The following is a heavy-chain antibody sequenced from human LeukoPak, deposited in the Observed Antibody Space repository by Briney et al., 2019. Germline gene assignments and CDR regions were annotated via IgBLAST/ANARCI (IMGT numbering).Heavy chain of an antibody. J-gene: IGHJ5*02. CDR1: GGSFSGYY. V-gene: IGHV4-34*01. CDR2: INHSGST. CDR3: ARWFGELTWFDP. D-gene: IGHD3-10*01. Sequence: SETLSLTCAVYGGSFSGYYWSWIRQPPGKGLEWIGEINHSGSTNYNPSLKSRVTISVDTSKNQFSLKLSSVTAADTAVYYCARWFGELTWFDPWGQGTLVIVSS.